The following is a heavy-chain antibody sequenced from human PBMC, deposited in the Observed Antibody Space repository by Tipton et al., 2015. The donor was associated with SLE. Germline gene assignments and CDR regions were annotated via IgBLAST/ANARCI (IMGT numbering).Heavy chain of an antibody. CDR1: GGSISSSSYY. CDR3: ARGPFLSDRGRSLDY. CDR2: IYYSGST. D-gene: IGHD2/OR15-2a*01. J-gene: IGHJ4*02. Sequence: TLSLTCTVSGGSISSSSYYWGWIRQSPGKGLEWIGSIYYSGSTYYNPSLKSRVTISVDTSKNQFSLKLSSVTAADTAVYYCARGPFLSDRGRSLDYWGQGTLVTVSS. V-gene: IGHV4-39*07.